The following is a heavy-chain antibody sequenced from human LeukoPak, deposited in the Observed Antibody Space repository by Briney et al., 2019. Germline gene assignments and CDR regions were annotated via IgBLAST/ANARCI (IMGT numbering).Heavy chain of an antibody. V-gene: IGHV4-39*01. CDR3: AGQYYDILTGYYPFDY. J-gene: IGHJ4*02. D-gene: IGHD3-9*01. Sequence: PSETLSLTCTVSGGSISSSSYYWGWIRQPPGKGLEWIGSIYYSGSTYYNPSLKSRVTISVDTSKNQFSLKLSSVTAADTAVYYCAGQYYDILTGYYPFDYWGQGTLVTVSS. CDR2: IYYSGST. CDR1: GGSISSSSYY.